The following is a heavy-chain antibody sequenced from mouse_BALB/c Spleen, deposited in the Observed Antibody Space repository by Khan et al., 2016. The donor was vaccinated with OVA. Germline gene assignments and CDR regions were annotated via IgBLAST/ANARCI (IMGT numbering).Heavy chain of an antibody. J-gene: IGHJ4*01. D-gene: IGHD2-10*01. V-gene: IGHV2-6-1*01. CDR1: GFSLTNYG. Sequence: QVQLLQSGPGLVAPSQSLSITCTISGFSLTNYGVHWVRQPPGKGLEWLAVICSDGSPTYYSVLKSRLTITKDNSQSQVFLKMNSLQTDDTAIYFCARQPYYHYNIMDYWGQGTSVTVSS. CDR3: ARQPYYHYNIMDY. CDR2: ICSDGSP.